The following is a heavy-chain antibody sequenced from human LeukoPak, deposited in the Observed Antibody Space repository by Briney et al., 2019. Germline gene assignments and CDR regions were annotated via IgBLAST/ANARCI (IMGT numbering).Heavy chain of an antibody. Sequence: GGSLRLSCAASGFTVSSSYMTWVRQAPGKGLEWVSVIYSGGSTYYADSVKGRFTISRDNSKNTLYLQMNSLRAEDTAVYYCARGGVTMIVPILWGQGTLVTVSS. CDR1: GFTVSSSY. J-gene: IGHJ4*02. CDR2: IYSGGST. D-gene: IGHD3-22*01. CDR3: ARGGVTMIVPIL. V-gene: IGHV3-53*01.